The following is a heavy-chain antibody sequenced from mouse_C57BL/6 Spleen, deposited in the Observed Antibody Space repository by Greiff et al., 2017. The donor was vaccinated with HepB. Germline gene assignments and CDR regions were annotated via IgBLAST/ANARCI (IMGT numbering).Heavy chain of an antibody. D-gene: IGHD2-5*01. Sequence: EVKLMESGGGLVKPGGSLKLSCAASGFTFSDYGMHWVRQAPEKGLEWVAYISSGSSTIYYADTVKGRFTISRENAKNTLFLPMTSLRSEDTAMYYCARAPHYSNWYCDVWGTGTTVTVSS. J-gene: IGHJ1*03. CDR1: GFTFSDYG. V-gene: IGHV5-17*01. CDR3: ARAPHYSNWYCDV. CDR2: ISSGSSTI.